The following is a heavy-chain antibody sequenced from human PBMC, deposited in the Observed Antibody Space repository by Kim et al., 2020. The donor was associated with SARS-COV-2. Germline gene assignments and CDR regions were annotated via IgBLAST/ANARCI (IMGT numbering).Heavy chain of an antibody. CDR3: ARGVSYCSSTSCYEFFDY. V-gene: IGHV4-39*07. J-gene: IGHJ4*02. D-gene: IGHD2-2*01. CDR2: IYYSGST. CDR1: GGSISSSSYY. Sequence: SETLSLTCTVSGGSISSSSYYWGWIRQPPGKGLEWIGSIYYSGSTYYNPSLKSRVTISVDTSKNQFSLKLSSVTAADTAVYYCARGVSYCSSTSCYEFFDYWGQGTLVTVSS.